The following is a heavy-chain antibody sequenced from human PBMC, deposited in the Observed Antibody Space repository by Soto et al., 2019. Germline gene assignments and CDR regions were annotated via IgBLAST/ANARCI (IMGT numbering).Heavy chain of an antibody. D-gene: IGHD2-2*01. Sequence: SETLSLTCTVSGGSISSYYWSWIRQPPGKGLEWIGYIYYSGSTNYNPSLKSRVTISVDTSKNQFSLKLSSVTAADTAVYYCARAVREYQLLSYYYYGMDFWGQGTTVTVSS. CDR2: IYYSGST. J-gene: IGHJ6*02. V-gene: IGHV4-59*01. CDR1: GGSISSYY. CDR3: ARAVREYQLLSYYYYGMDF.